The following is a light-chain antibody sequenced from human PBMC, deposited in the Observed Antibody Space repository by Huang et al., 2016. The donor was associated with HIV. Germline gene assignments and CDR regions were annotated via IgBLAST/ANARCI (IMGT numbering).Light chain of an antibody. CDR3: HQYTKWPSWT. J-gene: IGKJ1*01. CDR2: GAS. V-gene: IGKV3-15*01. Sequence: EIVMTQSPGTLTVSPGERATLSYRASQTVSSNLAGYQQKPGQTPRLLIYGASTRATGIPARFSGSGSGTEFTLTISSLQSEDFGVYYCHQYTKWPSWTFGQGTKVEIK. CDR1: QTVSSN.